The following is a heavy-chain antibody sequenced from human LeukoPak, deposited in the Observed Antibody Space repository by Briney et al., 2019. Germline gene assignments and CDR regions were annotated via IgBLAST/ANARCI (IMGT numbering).Heavy chain of an antibody. J-gene: IGHJ4*02. V-gene: IGHV3-33*01. CDR3: ARWGETRQYYFDY. Sequence: GGSLRLSCAVSGFIFSDYGFHWVRQAPGKGLEWAAVTRFDGSIKQYADSVKGRFTISRDDSKNTLYLQMNSLKSEDTAVYYCARWGETRQYYFDYWGRGTLVTVSS. CDR1: GFIFSDYG. CDR2: TRFDGSIK. D-gene: IGHD3-16*01.